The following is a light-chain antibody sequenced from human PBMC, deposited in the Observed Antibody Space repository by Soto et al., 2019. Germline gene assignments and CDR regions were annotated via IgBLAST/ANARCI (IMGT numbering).Light chain of an antibody. CDR3: QQRSDWPLFT. J-gene: IGKJ5*01. V-gene: IGKV3-15*01. CDR2: GAS. Sequence: EIVMTQSPATLSVSPGDSVTLSCRASQSVSSFLVWYQHKPGQPPRLLIYGASTRATGVPARCSGSGSCTEFTLTISSLQSEDFVVYFCQQRSDWPLFTFGQGTRVEIK. CDR1: QSVSSF.